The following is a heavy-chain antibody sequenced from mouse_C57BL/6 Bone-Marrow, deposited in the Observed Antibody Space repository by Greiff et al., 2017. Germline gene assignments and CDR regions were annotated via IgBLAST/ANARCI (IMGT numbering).Heavy chain of an antibody. J-gene: IGHJ4*01. V-gene: IGHV1-19*01. CDR3: ARITTVKYYAMDY. Sequence: EVQLQQSGPVLVKPGASVKMSCKASGYTFTDYYMNWVKQSHGKGLEWIGVINPYNGGTSYNQKFKGKATLTVDKSSSTAYMELNSLTSEDSAVYYCARITTVKYYAMDYWGQGTSVTVSS. CDR2: INPYNGGT. D-gene: IGHD1-1*01. CDR1: GYTFTDYY.